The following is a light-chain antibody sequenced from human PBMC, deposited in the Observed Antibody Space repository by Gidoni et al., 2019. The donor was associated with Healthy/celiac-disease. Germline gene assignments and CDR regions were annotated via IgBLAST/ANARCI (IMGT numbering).Light chain of an antibody. V-gene: IGKV1-5*03. Sequence: DIQMTQSPSTLSASVGARVTITCRASQSISSWLAWYQQKPGKAPKLLIYKASSLESGVPSRFSGSGCGTEFTLTISSLQPDDFATYYCQQYNSYPYTFGQGTKLEIK. CDR1: QSISSW. CDR2: KAS. J-gene: IGKJ2*01. CDR3: QQYNSYPYT.